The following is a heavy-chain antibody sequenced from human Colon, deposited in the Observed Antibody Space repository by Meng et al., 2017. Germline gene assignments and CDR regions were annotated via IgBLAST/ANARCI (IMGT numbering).Heavy chain of an antibody. J-gene: IGHJ4*02. D-gene: IGHD3-10*01. CDR2: IYHSGST. V-gene: IGHV4-4*02. Sequence: EPGSGVVNPSGTLSLPCVVSGDSIRSSNWWSWVRQPPGRGLEWIGEIYHSGSTNYNPSLKNRLSLTVDKSKNQFSLTLHSVTAADTAVYYCARVIYASGNMAHLDCWGQGTLVTVSS. CDR3: ARVIYASGNMAHLDC. CDR1: GDSIRSSNW.